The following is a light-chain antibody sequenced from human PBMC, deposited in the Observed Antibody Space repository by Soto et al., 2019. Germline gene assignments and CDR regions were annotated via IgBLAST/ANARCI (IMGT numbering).Light chain of an antibody. CDR2: KAS. J-gene: IGKJ1*01. Sequence: DIQMTQSPSTLSASIGDRVTITCLASQSVDSWLAWSQPPPGKAPKRLIYKASSLQTGVPSRFSGSGSGTEFTLTISSLQPDDFATYYCQHGNDYSRVFGQGTKVDIK. CDR3: QHGNDYSRV. CDR1: QSVDSW. V-gene: IGKV1-5*03.